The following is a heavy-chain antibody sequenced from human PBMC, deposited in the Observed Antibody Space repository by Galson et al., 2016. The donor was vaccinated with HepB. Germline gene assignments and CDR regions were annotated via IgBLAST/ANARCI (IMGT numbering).Heavy chain of an antibody. Sequence: QSGAEVKKPGESLKISCASSGYTFTNYWIAWVRQMPGKGLEWMGIIYPGDSETIYSPSFQGRATISADKSTTTVHLQLSSLQASDTAVYYCARNSLQCSGGTCLDSWGRGSLVTVSA. CDR3: ARNSLQCSGGTCLDS. D-gene: IGHD2-15*01. J-gene: IGHJ4*02. V-gene: IGHV5-51*01. CDR2: IYPGDSET. CDR1: GYTFTNYW.